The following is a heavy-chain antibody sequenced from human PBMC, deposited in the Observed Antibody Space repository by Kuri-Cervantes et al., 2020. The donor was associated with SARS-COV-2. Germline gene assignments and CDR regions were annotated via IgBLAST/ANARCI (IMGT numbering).Heavy chain of an antibody. J-gene: IGHJ6*03. CDR1: GGSISSSSYY. CDR3: ARAPRGNYGNYYYYYMDV. D-gene: IGHD1-7*01. Sequence: SETLSLTCTVSGGSISSSSYYWGWIRQPPGKGLEWIGSIYHSGSTYYNPSLKSRVTISVDTSKNQFSLKLSSVTAADTAVYYCARAPRGNYGNYYYYYMDVWGKGTTVTVSS. CDR2: IYHSGST. V-gene: IGHV4-39*07.